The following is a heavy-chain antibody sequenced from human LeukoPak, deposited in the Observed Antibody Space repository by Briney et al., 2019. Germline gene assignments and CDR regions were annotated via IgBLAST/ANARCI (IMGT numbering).Heavy chain of an antibody. V-gene: IGHV4-34*01. D-gene: IGHD3-10*01. CDR2: INHSGCT. CDR3: ARGALQLWFRIVNKAPGWFDP. J-gene: IGHJ5*02. Sequence: SETLSLTCAVYGGSFSGYYWSWIRQPPGKGMEWIGEINHSGCTNYNPSLKSRVTISVDTSKNQFSLKLSSVTAADTAVYYCARGALQLWFRIVNKAPGWFDPWGQGTLVTVSS. CDR1: GGSFSGYY.